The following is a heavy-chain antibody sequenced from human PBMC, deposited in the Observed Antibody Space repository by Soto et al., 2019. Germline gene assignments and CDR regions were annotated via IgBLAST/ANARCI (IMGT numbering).Heavy chain of an antibody. CDR2: LIPIFGTA. J-gene: IGHJ5*02. V-gene: IGHV1-69*01. Sequence: QVQLVQSGAEVKKPGSSVKVSCKASGGTFSSYAISWVRQAPGQGLEWMGGLIPIFGTANYAQKFQGRVTITADESSSTAYMELSSLRSEDTAVYYCARDGARMATMRWFDPWGQGTLVTVSS. CDR1: GGTFSSYA. CDR3: ARDGARMATMRWFDP. D-gene: IGHD5-12*01.